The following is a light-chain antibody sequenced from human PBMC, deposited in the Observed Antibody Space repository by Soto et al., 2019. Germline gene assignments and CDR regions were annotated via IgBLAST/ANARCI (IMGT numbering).Light chain of an antibody. CDR3: SSYASSSTWV. V-gene: IGLV2-14*01. CDR2: EVS. Sequence: QSVLTQPASVSGSPGQSITISCTGSISDVGTYNYVSWYQQHPGKAPKLIIYEVSNRPSGVSNRFSGSKSANTASLTISGLLAEDEADYYCSSYASSSTWVFGGGTQLTVL. J-gene: IGLJ3*02. CDR1: ISDVGTYNY.